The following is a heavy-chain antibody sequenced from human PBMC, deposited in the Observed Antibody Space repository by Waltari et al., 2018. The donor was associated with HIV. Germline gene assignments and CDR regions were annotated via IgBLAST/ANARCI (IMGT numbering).Heavy chain of an antibody. V-gene: IGHV3-23*01. CDR2: ISGSGDRT. CDR3: AVQDGFFDF. CDR1: LNNYA. Sequence: LNNYALNWVRQAPGKGLEWVGGISGSGDRTDYAASAKGRFTISRDNSKKTLYLQMRGLRVDDTASYYCAVQDGFFDFWGRGTVVSVAS. D-gene: IGHD3-3*01. J-gene: IGHJ4*02.